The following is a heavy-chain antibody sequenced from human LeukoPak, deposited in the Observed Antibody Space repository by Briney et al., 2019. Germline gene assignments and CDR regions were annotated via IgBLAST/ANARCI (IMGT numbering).Heavy chain of an antibody. CDR2: ISGSGGST. D-gene: IGHD2-21*01. V-gene: IGHV3-23*01. Sequence: GGSLRLSCAASGFTFSSYAMSWVRQAPGKGLEWASAISGSGGSTYYADSVKGRFTISRDNSKNTLYLQMNSLRAEDTAVYYCAKFLPTHIVVANYYFDYWGQGTLVTVSS. CDR3: AKFLPTHIVVANYYFDY. CDR1: GFTFSSYA. J-gene: IGHJ4*01.